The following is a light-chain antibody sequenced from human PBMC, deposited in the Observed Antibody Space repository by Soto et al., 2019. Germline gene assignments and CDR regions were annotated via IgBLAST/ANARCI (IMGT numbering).Light chain of an antibody. CDR3: AAWDDSLNGVV. CDR2: SNN. J-gene: IGLJ2*01. V-gene: IGLV1-44*01. CDR1: SSKIGSNT. Sequence: QSVLTQPPSASGTLGQRVTISCSGSSSKIGSNTVNWYQQLPGTAPKLLIYSNNQRPSGVPDRFSGSKSGTSASLAISGLQSEDEAEYYCAAWDDSLNGVVFGGGTKVTVL.